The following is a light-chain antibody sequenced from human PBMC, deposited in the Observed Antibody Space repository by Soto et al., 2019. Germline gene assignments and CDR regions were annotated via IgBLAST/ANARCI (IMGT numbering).Light chain of an antibody. Sequence: EIVLTQSPGTLSLSPGERATLSCRASQSVSSSYLGWYQQKPGQAPRLLIYDASNRATGIPARFSGSGSGTDFTLTISSLEPEDFAVYYCQQRSNWPPTFGGGTKVDIK. CDR1: QSVSSSY. J-gene: IGKJ4*01. V-gene: IGKV3D-20*02. CDR2: DAS. CDR3: QQRSNWPPT.